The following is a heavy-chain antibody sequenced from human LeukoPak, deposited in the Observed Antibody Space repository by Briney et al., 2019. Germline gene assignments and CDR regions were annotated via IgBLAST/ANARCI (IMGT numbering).Heavy chain of an antibody. CDR2: ISGSSATI. J-gene: IGHJ4*02. CDR3: ARGGYSYPD. V-gene: IGHV3-48*02. D-gene: IGHD5-18*01. Sequence: SGGSLRLSCAVSGFTFSTYSMNWVRQAPGKGLEWVSYISGSSATIYYADSVKGRFTISRDNDKKSLYLQMNSLRDEDTAVYYCARGGYSYPDWGQGTLVTVSS. CDR1: GFTFSTYS.